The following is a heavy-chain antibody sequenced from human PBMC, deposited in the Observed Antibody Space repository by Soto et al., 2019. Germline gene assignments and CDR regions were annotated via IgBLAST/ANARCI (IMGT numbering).Heavy chain of an antibody. J-gene: IGHJ4*02. D-gene: IGHD6-19*01. CDR2: IYSGGTT. CDR3: ARPTVTGGFDH. CDR1: GFTVSNSY. V-gene: IGHV3-53*01. Sequence: PGGSLRLSCAASGFTVSNSYMSWVRQAPGKGLEWVSVIYSGGTTHYADSMKGRVTISRDNSENTLYLQMNSLRAEDTAVYYCARPTVTGGFDHWGQGTLVTVS.